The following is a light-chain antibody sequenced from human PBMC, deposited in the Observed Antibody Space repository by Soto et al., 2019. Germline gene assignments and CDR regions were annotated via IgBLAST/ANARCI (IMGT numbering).Light chain of an antibody. V-gene: IGLV1-47*01. J-gene: IGLJ3*02. Sequence: QSVLTQPPSASGTPGQRVTISCSGSISNLGSNFIYWYQQLPGAAPKLLISRNNERPSGVPDRFSGSKSGTSASLAISGLRSEGEGDYHCAAWDDSRSAVVFGGGTKLTVL. CDR1: ISNLGSNF. CDR3: AAWDDSRSAVV. CDR2: RNN.